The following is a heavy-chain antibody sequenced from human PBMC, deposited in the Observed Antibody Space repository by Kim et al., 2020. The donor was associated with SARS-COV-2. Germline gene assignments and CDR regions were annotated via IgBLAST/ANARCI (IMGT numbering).Heavy chain of an antibody. J-gene: IGHJ4*02. V-gene: IGHV3-9*01. D-gene: IGHD2-21*02. CDR3: AKSHSTSCHPRGDCYLFRD. Sequence: GGSLRLSCAASGFTFDDYAMHWVRQAPGKGLEWVSGISWNSGSIGYADSVKGRFTISRDNAKNSLYLQMNSLRAEDTALYYCAKSHSTSCHPRGDCYLFRDWGQGTLVTVSS. CDR2: ISWNSGSI. CDR1: GFTFDDYA.